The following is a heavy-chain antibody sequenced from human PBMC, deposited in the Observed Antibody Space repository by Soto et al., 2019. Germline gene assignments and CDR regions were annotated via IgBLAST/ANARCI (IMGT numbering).Heavy chain of an antibody. J-gene: IGHJ4*02. CDR3: ARDYDSSGDY. D-gene: IGHD3-22*01. V-gene: IGHV4-39*01. Sequence: QLQLQESGPGLVKPSETLSLTCTVSGGSISSSSYYWGWFRQPPGKGLEWIGSIYYSGSTYYNPSLKSRVTISVDTSKNQFSLKLSSVTAADTAVYYCARDYDSSGDYWGQGTLVTVSS. CDR1: GGSISSSSYY. CDR2: IYYSGST.